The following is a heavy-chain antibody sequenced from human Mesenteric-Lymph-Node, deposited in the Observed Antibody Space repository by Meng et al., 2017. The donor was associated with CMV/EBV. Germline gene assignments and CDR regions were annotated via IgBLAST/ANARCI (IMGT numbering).Heavy chain of an antibody. V-gene: IGHV3-21*01. J-gene: IGHJ6*02. CDR1: GFTFSSYW. CDR2: ISSSSYI. CDR3: ASDTQSYYYYGMDV. Sequence: GESLKISCAASGFTFSSYWMSWVRQAPGKGLEWVSSISSSSYIYYADSVKGRFTISRDNAKNSLYLQMNSLRAEDTAVYYCASDTQSYYYYGMDVWGQGTTVTVSS.